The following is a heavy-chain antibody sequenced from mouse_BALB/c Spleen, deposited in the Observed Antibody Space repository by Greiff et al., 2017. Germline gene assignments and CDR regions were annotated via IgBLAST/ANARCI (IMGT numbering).Heavy chain of an antibody. D-gene: IGHD2-1*01. Sequence: DVQLVESGAELVKPGASVKLSCTASGFNIKDTYMHWVKQRPEQGLEWIGRIDPANGNTKYDPKFQGKATITADTSSNTAYLQLSSLTSEDTAVYYCARGGNFPYYAMDYWGQGTSVTVSS. V-gene: IGHV14-3*02. CDR3: ARGGNFPYYAMDY. CDR1: GFNIKDTY. CDR2: IDPANGNT. J-gene: IGHJ4*01.